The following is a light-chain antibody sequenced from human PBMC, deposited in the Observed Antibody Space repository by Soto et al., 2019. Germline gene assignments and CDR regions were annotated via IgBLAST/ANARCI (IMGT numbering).Light chain of an antibody. Sequence: SVLTQPPSVSGAPGQRVTVSCTGSSSNIGAGYDVHWYQQLPGTAPKLLIYSSIYRPSGVPDRFSGSKSGTSASLAITGLQAEDEADYYCQSYDSSLSVYVFGTGTKVTVL. J-gene: IGLJ1*01. CDR1: SSNIGAGYD. CDR3: QSYDSSLSVYV. V-gene: IGLV1-40*01. CDR2: SSI.